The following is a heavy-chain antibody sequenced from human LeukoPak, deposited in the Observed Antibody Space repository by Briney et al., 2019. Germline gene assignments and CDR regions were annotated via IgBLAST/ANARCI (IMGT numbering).Heavy chain of an antibody. D-gene: IGHD2-2*01. CDR2: MSAYNGNT. Sequence: GASVKVSCKASGYTFTSYGISWVRQAPGQGLEWMGWMSAYNGNTNYAQKLQGRVTMTTDTSTSTAYMELRSLRSDDTAVYYCARVSDIVVVPAVIPFDYWGQGTLVTVSS. CDR3: ARVSDIVVVPAVIPFDY. CDR1: GYTFTSYG. J-gene: IGHJ4*02. V-gene: IGHV1-18*01.